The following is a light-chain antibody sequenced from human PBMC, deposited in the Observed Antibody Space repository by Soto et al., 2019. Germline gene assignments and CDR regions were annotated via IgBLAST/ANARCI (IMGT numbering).Light chain of an antibody. CDR1: QSVSSN. CDR2: GAS. V-gene: IGKV3-15*01. J-gene: IGKJ1*01. CDR3: QQYDNWPPWT. Sequence: EIVMTQSPATLSVSPGERANLSCRASQSVSSNLAWFQQKPGQPPRLLIYGASTRATDAPAKFSGSGSGTEFTLTISSLQSEDFAVYYCQQYDNWPPWTFGQGTKVEIK.